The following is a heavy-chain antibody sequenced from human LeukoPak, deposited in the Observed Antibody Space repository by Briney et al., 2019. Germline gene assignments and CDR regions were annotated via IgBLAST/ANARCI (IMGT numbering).Heavy chain of an antibody. CDR1: GGSISSGGYY. Sequence: PSETLSLTCTVSGGSISSGGYYWSWIRQHPGKGLEWIGYIYYSGSTYYNPSLKSRVTISVDTSKNQFSLKLSSVTAADTAVYYCARDSVVRGIDYWGQGTLVTVSS. CDR3: ARDSVVRGIDY. CDR2: IYYSGST. V-gene: IGHV4-31*03. J-gene: IGHJ4*02. D-gene: IGHD3-10*01.